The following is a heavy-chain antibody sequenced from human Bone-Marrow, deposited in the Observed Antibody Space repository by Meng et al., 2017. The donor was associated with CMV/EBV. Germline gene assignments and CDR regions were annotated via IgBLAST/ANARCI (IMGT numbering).Heavy chain of an antibody. J-gene: IGHJ6*02. D-gene: IGHD3-10*01. CDR3: ARGRERYGSGSYRGSRYYYYYYGMDV. Sequence: SETLSLTCGVSGVSFTNYYWSWIRQPPGKGLEWIGEISHSGSTNYNSYLKSRVTISVYTSKNQVSLKPSSVPAADTAVYYCARGRERYGSGSYRGSRYYYYYYGMDVWGQGTTVTVS. CDR2: ISHSGST. V-gene: IGHV4-34*01. CDR1: GVSFTNYY.